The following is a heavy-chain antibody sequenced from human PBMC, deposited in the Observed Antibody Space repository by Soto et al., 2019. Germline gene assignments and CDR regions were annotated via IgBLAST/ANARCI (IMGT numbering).Heavy chain of an antibody. CDR1: GFTFSSDS. CDR2: ISSSSSYI. Sequence: PGGSLRHSCPASGFTFSSDSMNWVRQAPRKGLEWVSSISSSSSYIYYADSVKGRFTISRENAKNSLYLQMNSLRAEDTAVYYCARDLGYYDSSGRRSAFDIWGQGTMVTVSS. D-gene: IGHD3-22*01. J-gene: IGHJ3*02. CDR3: ARDLGYYDSSGRRSAFDI. V-gene: IGHV3-21*01.